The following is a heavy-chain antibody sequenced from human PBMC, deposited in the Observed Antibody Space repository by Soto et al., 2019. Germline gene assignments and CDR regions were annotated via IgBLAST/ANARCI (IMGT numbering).Heavy chain of an antibody. Sequence: ASVKVSCKASGYTFTGYAIHWVRQAPGQRLEWMGWINGGNGDTKYSQNFQGRVTITRETSASTAYMELTSLGSEDTAVYHCARGYCSSTSCQYYFDYWGQGAPVTVSS. CDR3: ARGYCSSTSCQYYFDY. CDR1: GYTFTGYA. CDR2: INGGNGDT. V-gene: IGHV1-3*01. D-gene: IGHD2-2*01. J-gene: IGHJ4*02.